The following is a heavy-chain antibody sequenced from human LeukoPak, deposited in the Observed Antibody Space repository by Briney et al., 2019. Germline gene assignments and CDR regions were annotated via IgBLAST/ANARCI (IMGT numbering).Heavy chain of an antibody. V-gene: IGHV4-34*01. J-gene: IGHJ4*02. CDR1: GGSFSGYY. CDR3: ASWGDSSGYYEGRDY. D-gene: IGHD3-22*01. CDR2: INHSGST. Sequence: SETLSLTCAVYGGSFSGYYWSWIRQPPGKGLEWIGEINHSGSTNYNPSLKSRVTISVDTSKNQFSLKLSSVTAADTAVYYCASWGDSSGYYEGRDYWGQGTLVTVSS.